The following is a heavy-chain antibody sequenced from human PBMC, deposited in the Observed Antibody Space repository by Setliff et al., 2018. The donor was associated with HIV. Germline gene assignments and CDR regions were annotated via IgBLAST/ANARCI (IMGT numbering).Heavy chain of an antibody. Sequence: PGESLKISCHLSGYSFVDFWIGWVRQMPGKGLEWVGFIYPGDSDSRYSPSFQGQVSLSVDKSISTAYLQWNSLKASDTAMYYCARPITTRLLAGAFDIWGRGTMVTVSS. CDR2: IYPGDSDS. CDR3: ARPITTRLLAGAFDI. J-gene: IGHJ3*02. V-gene: IGHV5-51*01. CDR1: GYSFVDFW. D-gene: IGHD4-4*01.